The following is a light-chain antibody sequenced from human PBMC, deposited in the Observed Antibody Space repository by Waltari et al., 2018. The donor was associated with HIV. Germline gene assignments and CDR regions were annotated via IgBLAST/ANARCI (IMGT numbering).Light chain of an antibody. CDR2: WAS. V-gene: IGKV4-1*01. Sequence: DIVMTQSPDSLAVSLGERATIPCQSSQSVLYSSNTRNYVAWYQQKPGQPPKLLIYWASTRESGVPDRFSGSGSGTDFSLTISSLQAEDVAVYYCQQYYSTPPYTFGQGTKLEMK. CDR3: QQYYSTPPYT. CDR1: QSVLYSSNTRNY. J-gene: IGKJ2*01.